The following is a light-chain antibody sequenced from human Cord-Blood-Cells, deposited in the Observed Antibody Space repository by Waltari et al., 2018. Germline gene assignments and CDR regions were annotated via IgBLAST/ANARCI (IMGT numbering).Light chain of an antibody. J-gene: IGKJ5*01. Sequence: DIQLTQSPSSPSASVGDRVTITCRASQSISSYFNWYQQKPGKAPKLLIYAASRWQSGVPSRFSGSGSGTDFTLTISSLQAEDFATYYCQQSYSTPITFGQGTRLEIK. CDR2: AAS. CDR3: QQSYSTPIT. CDR1: QSISSY. V-gene: IGKV1-39*01.